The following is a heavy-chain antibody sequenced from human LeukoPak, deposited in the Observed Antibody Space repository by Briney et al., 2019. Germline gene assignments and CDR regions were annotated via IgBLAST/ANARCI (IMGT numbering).Heavy chain of an antibody. Sequence: GGSLRLSCAASGFTFSSYGMHWVRQAPGKGLEWVAVISYDGSNKYYADSVKGRFTISRDNSKNTLYLQMNSLRAEDTAVYYCAKVEGSGSMNWFDPWGQGTQVTVSS. D-gene: IGHD3-10*01. V-gene: IGHV3-30*18. J-gene: IGHJ5*02. CDR2: ISYDGSNK. CDR1: GFTFSSYG. CDR3: AKVEGSGSMNWFDP.